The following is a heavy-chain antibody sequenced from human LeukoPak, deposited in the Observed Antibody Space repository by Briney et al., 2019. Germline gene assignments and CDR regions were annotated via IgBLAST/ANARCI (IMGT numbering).Heavy chain of an antibody. CDR1: GYTFTTYD. CDR2: MNPNSGNT. D-gene: IGHD4-23*01. Sequence: ASVKVSCKASGYTFTTYDINWVRQATGQGLEWMGWMNPNSGNTGYAQKFQGRVTMTRNTSISTAYMELSSLRAEDTAVYYCARGPNKSDGGNSGSAWFDPWGQGTLVTVSS. V-gene: IGHV1-8*01. CDR3: ARGPNKSDGGNSGSAWFDP. J-gene: IGHJ5*02.